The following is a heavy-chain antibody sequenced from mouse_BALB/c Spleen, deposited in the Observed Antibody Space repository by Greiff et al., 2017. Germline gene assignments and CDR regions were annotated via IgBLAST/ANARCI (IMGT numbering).Heavy chain of an antibody. V-gene: IGHV5-6-4*01. CDR1: GFTFSSYT. Sequence: EVKVEESGGGLVKPGGSLKLSCAASGFTFSSYTMSWVRQTPEKRLEWVATISSGGSYTYYPDSVKGRFTISRDNAKNTLYLQMSSLKSEDTAMYYCTRDSLSGFAYWGQGTLVTVSA. CDR2: ISSGGSYT. CDR3: TRDSLSGFAY. J-gene: IGHJ3*01. D-gene: IGHD6-2*01.